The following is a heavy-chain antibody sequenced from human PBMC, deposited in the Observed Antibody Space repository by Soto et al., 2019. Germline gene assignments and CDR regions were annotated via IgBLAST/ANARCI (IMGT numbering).Heavy chain of an antibody. CDR2: IWYDGSNK. Sequence: GGSLRLSCAASGFTFSSYGMHWVRQAPGKGLEWVAVIWYDGSNKYFADSVKGRFTISRDNSKNTLYLQMNSLRAEDTAVYYCARAADYYYGSGVDYWGQGTLVTVSS. V-gene: IGHV3-33*01. CDR3: ARAADYYYGSGVDY. D-gene: IGHD3-10*01. J-gene: IGHJ4*02. CDR1: GFTFSSYG.